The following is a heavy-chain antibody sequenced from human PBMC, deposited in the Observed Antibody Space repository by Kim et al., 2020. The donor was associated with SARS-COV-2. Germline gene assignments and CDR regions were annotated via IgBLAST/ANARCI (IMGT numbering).Heavy chain of an antibody. D-gene: IGHD3-16*01. CDR3: ARGASRSLDY. V-gene: IGHV6-1*01. CDR2: TFFRSTKWYN. Sequence: SQTLSLTCAISGDSVSNSGVAWNWIRQSPSRGLEWLGRTFFRSTKWYNDYTDFLNSRMTISPDVSKNQFSLQLNSVTPEDTAVYYCARGASRSLDYWGQGTLVTVSS. CDR1: GDSVSNSGVA. J-gene: IGHJ4*02.